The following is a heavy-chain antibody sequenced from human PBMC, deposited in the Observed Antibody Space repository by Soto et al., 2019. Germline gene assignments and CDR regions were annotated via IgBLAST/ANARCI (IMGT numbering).Heavy chain of an antibody. CDR2: ISAYNGNT. V-gene: IGHV1-18*01. J-gene: IGHJ4*02. Sequence: QVQLVQSGAEVKKPGASVKVSCKASGYTFTSYGISWVRQAPGQGLEWMGWISAYNGNTNYAQKLQGRVTMTTDTSTSTADMELRSLRSDDTAVYYCARDLVGATVSVWYFDYWGQGTLVTVSS. CDR1: GYTFTSYG. D-gene: IGHD1-26*01. CDR3: ARDLVGATVSVWYFDY.